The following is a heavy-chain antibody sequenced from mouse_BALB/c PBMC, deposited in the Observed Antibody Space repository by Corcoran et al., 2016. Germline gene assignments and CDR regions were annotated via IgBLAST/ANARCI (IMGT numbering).Heavy chain of an antibody. D-gene: IGHD6-1*01. J-gene: IGHJ4*01. CDR2: INTYTGEP. V-gene: IGHV9-3-1*01. Sequence: QIQLVQSGPELKKPGETVKISCKASGYTFSNYGMNWVKQAPGKGLKWMGWINTYTGEPTYADDFKGRFAFSLETSASTAYLQINNLKNEDTATYFCAREPYTMDYWGQGTSVTVSS. CDR1: GYTFSNYG. CDR3: AREPYTMDY.